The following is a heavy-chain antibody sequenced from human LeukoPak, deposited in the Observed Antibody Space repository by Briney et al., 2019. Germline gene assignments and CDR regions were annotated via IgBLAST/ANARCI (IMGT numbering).Heavy chain of an antibody. CDR2: IYYSGST. Sequence: PSETLSLTCTVSGGSISSGSFYWTWIRQPPGKGLEWIGHIYYSGSTKYNPSLKSRVTISVDTSKNQFSLKLSSVTAADTAVYYCARVRYSHSNGYVDFWGQGTLVTVSS. J-gene: IGHJ4*02. CDR3: ARVRYSHSNGYVDF. CDR1: GGSISSGSFY. V-gene: IGHV4-61*01. D-gene: IGHD3-22*01.